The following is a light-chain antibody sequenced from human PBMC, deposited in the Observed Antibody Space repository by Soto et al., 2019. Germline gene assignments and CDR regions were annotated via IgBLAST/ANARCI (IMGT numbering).Light chain of an antibody. CDR2: VDSDGSH. Sequence: QPVLTQSPSASASLGASVKLTCTLSSGHSSYAIAWHQQQPEKGPRFLIKVDSDGSHTKGDGIPDRFSGSSSGAERYLTISTLQSEDEADYYCQTWGAGIAFGGGTKVTVL. V-gene: IGLV4-69*01. CDR1: SGHSSYA. J-gene: IGLJ3*02. CDR3: QTWGAGIA.